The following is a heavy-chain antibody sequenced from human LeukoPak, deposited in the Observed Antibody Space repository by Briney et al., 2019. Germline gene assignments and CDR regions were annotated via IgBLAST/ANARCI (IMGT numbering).Heavy chain of an antibody. V-gene: IGHV3-30*18. D-gene: IGHD6-19*01. CDR1: GFTFSSYG. CDR2: ISYDGSNK. J-gene: IGHJ6*02. Sequence: SGGSLRLSCAASGFTFSSYGMHWVRQAPGKGLEWVAVISYDGSNKYYADSVKGRFTISRDNSKNSLYLQMNSLRAEDTALYYCAKDVAGYSSGWSYGMDVWGQGTTVTVSS. CDR3: AKDVAGYSSGWSYGMDV.